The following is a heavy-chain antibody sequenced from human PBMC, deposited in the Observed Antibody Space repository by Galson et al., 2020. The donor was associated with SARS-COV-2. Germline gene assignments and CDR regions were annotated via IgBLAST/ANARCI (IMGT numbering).Heavy chain of an antibody. CDR3: ARDWRCVTIFGVVITPGPFDY. Sequence: GGSLRLSCAASGFTFSSYAMHWVRQAPGKGLEWVAVISYDGSNKYYADSVKGRFTISRDNSKNTLYLQMNSLRAEDTAVYYCARDWRCVTIFGVVITPGPFDYWGQGTLVTVSS. CDR2: ISYDGSNK. J-gene: IGHJ4*02. D-gene: IGHD3-3*01. CDR1: GFTFSSYA. V-gene: IGHV3-30*01.